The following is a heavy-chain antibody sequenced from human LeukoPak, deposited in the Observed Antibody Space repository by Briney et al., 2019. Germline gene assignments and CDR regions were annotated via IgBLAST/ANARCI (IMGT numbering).Heavy chain of an antibody. CDR3: TRDRSRAEDD. J-gene: IGHJ4*02. CDR1: GFTSSGHW. CDR2: INQGGSDK. V-gene: IGHV3-7*01. D-gene: IGHD1-14*01. Sequence: GGSLRLSCAASGFTSSGHWMSWVRQAPGKGLEWVANINQGGSDKYYVDSVKGRFTISRDNANNLLYLQMNSLRGEDTAVYYCTRDRSRAEDDWGQGTLVTVSS.